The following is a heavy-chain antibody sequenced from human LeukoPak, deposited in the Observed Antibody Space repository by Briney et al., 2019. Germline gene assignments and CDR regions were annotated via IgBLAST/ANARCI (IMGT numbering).Heavy chain of an antibody. V-gene: IGHV1-18*01. Sequence: GGSVKVSCKASGGTFSSYAISWVRQAPGQGLEWMGWISAYNGNTNYAQKLQGRVTMTTDTSTSTAYMELRSLRSDDTAVYYCARPGCGGDCYYGYWGQGTLVTVSS. D-gene: IGHD2-21*02. CDR1: GGTFSSYA. J-gene: IGHJ4*02. CDR2: ISAYNGNT. CDR3: ARPGCGGDCYYGY.